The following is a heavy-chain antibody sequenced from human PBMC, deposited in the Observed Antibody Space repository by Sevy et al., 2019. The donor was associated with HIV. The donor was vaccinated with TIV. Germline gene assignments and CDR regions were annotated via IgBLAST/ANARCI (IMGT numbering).Heavy chain of an antibody. CDR1: GYTFTSYA. CDR2: INAGNGNT. CDR3: ARTGGDDYGDYYSYFDY. J-gene: IGHJ4*02. V-gene: IGHV1-3*01. D-gene: IGHD4-17*01. Sequence: ASVKVSCKASGYTFTSYAMHWVRQAPGQRLEWMGWINAGNGNTKYSQKFQGRVTITRDTSASTAYMELSSLRSEDTAVEYWARTGGDDYGDYYSYFDYWGQGTLVTVSS.